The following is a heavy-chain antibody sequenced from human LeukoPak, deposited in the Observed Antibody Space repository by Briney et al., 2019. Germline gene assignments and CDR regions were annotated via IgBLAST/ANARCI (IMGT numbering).Heavy chain of an antibody. CDR1: AFTFSSNW. J-gene: IGHJ1*01. Sequence: GGSLRLSCAASAFTFSSNWMHWVRQAPGKGLVWISRINGDGRIIEHAESVKGRFTISRNSADNTLHLQMNSLRAEDTAAYHCVREVGAPGSFQHWGQGAPVTVSS. D-gene: IGHD1-26*01. CDR3: VREVGAPGSFQH. CDR2: INGDGRII. V-gene: IGHV3-74*03.